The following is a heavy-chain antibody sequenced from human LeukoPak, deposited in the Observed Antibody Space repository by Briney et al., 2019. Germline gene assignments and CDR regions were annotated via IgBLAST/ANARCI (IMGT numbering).Heavy chain of an antibody. V-gene: IGHV3-30*04. CDR2: ISYDGSNK. CDR1: GFTFSSYA. D-gene: IGHD4-23*01. Sequence: PGGSLRLSCAASGFTFSSYAMHWVRQAPGKGLEWVAVISYDGSNKYYADSVKGRFTISRDNSKNTLYLQMNSLRAEDTAVYYCARDGDYVGIFAYWGQGTLVTVSS. CDR3: ARDGDYVGIFAY. J-gene: IGHJ4*02.